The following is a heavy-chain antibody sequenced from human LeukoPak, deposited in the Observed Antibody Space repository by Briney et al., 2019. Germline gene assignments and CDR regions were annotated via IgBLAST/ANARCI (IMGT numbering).Heavy chain of an antibody. J-gene: IGHJ6*03. V-gene: IGHV3-74*01. CDR2: ISSDGRNT. CDR3: SREWALPGVYYMDV. CDR1: GFTFSTYW. Sequence: PGGSLRLSFAASGFTFSTYWMHWVRPAAGNGLVWVSRISSDGRNTIYADSVKGLYTISRDSANNTLYLQMNSLRGDDTAVYYCSREWALPGVYYMDVWGRGTTVTVSS. D-gene: IGHD7-27*01.